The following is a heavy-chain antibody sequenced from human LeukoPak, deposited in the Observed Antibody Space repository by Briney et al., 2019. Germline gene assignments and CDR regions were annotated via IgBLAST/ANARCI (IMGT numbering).Heavy chain of an antibody. CDR3: ARVRDGYNVGQFFDY. D-gene: IGHD5-24*01. Sequence: GGSLRLSCAASGFTFSDYYMSWIRQAPGKGLEWVSYLSSSGSTIYYADSVKGRFTISRDNAKNSLYLQMNSLRAEDTAVYYCARVRDGYNVGQFFDYWGQGTLVTVSS. CDR2: LSSSGSTI. J-gene: IGHJ4*02. V-gene: IGHV3-11*01. CDR1: GFTFSDYY.